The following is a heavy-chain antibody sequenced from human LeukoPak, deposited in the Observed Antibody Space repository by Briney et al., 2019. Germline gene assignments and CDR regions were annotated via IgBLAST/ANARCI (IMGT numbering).Heavy chain of an antibody. D-gene: IGHD4-23*01. V-gene: IGHV3-20*04. CDR3: ARDRGYSTFDY. CDR1: GFTFYDYG. Sequence: GGSLRLSCAASGFTFYDYGMSWVRQAPGKGLEWVSGSNWNGASKGYADSVKGRFTISRDNAKNSLYLQMNSLRVDDTAVYYCARDRGYSTFDYWGQGTLVTVSS. CDR2: SNWNGASK. J-gene: IGHJ4*02.